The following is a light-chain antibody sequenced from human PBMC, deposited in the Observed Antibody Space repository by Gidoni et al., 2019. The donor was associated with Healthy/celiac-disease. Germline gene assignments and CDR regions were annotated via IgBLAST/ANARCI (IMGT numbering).Light chain of an antibody. CDR2: EAS. V-gene: IGKV3-11*01. CDR3: QQRGYWPLT. Sequence: EIVLTQSPATLSLSPGERATLSCRPSQSVSSYLAWYQQRPGQAPSLLIYEASNRATGIPARFSGGGSGTDFTLTISSLEPEDFAVYYCQQRGYWPLTFGGGTKVEI. J-gene: IGKJ4*01. CDR1: QSVSSY.